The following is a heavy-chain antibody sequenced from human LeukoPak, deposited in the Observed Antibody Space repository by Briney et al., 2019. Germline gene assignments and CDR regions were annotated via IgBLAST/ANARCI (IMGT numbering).Heavy chain of an antibody. D-gene: IGHD2-15*01. CDR1: GYTFTSYG. CDR2: ISAYNGNT. CDR3: ATTTLSRVEPYFDY. J-gene: IGHJ4*02. Sequence: GASVKVSCKASGYTFTSYGISWVRQAPGQGLEWMGWISAYNGNTNYAQKLQGRVTMTTDTSTSTAYMELRSLRSDDTAVYYCATTTLSRVEPYFDYWGQGTLVTVSS. V-gene: IGHV1-18*01.